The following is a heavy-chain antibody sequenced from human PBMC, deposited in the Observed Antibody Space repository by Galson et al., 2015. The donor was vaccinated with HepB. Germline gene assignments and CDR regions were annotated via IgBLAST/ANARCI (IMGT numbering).Heavy chain of an antibody. Sequence: SLRLSCAASGFTVSSNYMSWVRQAPGKGLEWVSVIYSGGSTYYADSVKGRFTISRDNSKNTLYLQMNSLRAEDTAVYYCARGHPDYAPRFDYWGQGTLVTVSS. D-gene: IGHD4-17*01. V-gene: IGHV3-53*01. CDR2: IYSGGST. CDR1: GFTVSSNY. J-gene: IGHJ4*02. CDR3: ARGHPDYAPRFDY.